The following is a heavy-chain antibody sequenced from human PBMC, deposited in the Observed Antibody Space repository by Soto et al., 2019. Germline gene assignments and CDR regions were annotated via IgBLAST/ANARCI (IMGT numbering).Heavy chain of an antibody. V-gene: IGHV4-39*02. J-gene: IGHJ4*02. CDR2: IYYSGST. CDR3: AKDQLGATISLGFDY. D-gene: IGHD5-12*01. Sequence: PSETLSLTCTVSGVSISSSSYYWGLIRQPPGKGLEWIGSIYYSGSTYYNPSLKSRVTISVDTSKNQFSLKLSSVTAADTAVYYCAKDQLGATISLGFDYWGQGTLVTVSS. CDR1: GVSISSSSYY.